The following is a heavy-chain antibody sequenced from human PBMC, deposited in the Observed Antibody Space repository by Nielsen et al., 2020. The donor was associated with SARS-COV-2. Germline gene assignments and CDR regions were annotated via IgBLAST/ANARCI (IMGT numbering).Heavy chain of an antibody. Sequence: SETLSLTCTVSGGSISSYYWSWIRQPPGKGLEWIGYIYYSGSTNYNPSLKSRVTISVDTSKNQFSLKLSSVTAADTAVYYCARDAKDPYYYYYMDVWGKGTTVTVSS. J-gene: IGHJ6*03. CDR1: GGSISSYY. V-gene: IGHV4-59*01. CDR2: IYYSGST. CDR3: ARDAKDPYYYYYMDV. D-gene: IGHD2-15*01.